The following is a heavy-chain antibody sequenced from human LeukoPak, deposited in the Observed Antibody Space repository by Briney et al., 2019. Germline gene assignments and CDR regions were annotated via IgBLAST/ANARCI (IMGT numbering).Heavy chain of an antibody. J-gene: IGHJ3*02. V-gene: IGHV1-46*01. CDR3: ARGGSVERLDDAFDI. CDR1: GYTFTSYY. Sequence: ASVKVSCKASGYTFTSYYMHWVRQAPGQGLEWMGIINPSGGSTSYAQKFQGRVTMTRGTSTSTVYMELSSLRSEDTAVYYCARGGSVERLDDAFDIWGQGTMVTVSS. CDR2: INPSGGST. D-gene: IGHD1-1*01.